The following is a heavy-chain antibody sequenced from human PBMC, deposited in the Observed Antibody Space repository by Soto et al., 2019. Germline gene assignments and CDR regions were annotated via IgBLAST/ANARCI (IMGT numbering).Heavy chain of an antibody. Sequence: GGSLRLSCAASGFTFSSYGMHWVRQAPGKGLEWVAVISYDGSNKYYADSVKGRFTISRDNSKNTLYLQMNSLRAEDTAVYYCAKKTYYDFWSGYYNDYYMDVWGKGTTVTVSS. CDR3: AKKTYYDFWSGYYNDYYMDV. V-gene: IGHV3-30*18. CDR2: ISYDGSNK. D-gene: IGHD3-3*01. J-gene: IGHJ6*03. CDR1: GFTFSSYG.